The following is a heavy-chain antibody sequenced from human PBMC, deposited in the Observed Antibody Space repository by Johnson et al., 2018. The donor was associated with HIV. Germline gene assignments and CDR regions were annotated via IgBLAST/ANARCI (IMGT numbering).Heavy chain of an antibody. J-gene: IGHJ3*02. CDR2: ISYEGSNK. Sequence: QVQLVESGGGVVQPGRSLRLSCAASGFIFSSYGMHWVRQAPGKGLDWVAVISYEGSNKYYADSVKGRFTISRDNSKNTLYLQMNSLRAEDTAVYYCAKDFWPVGARGAFDIWGQGTMVTVSS. V-gene: IGHV3-30*19. CDR3: AKDFWPVGARGAFDI. D-gene: IGHD1-26*01. CDR1: GFIFSSYG.